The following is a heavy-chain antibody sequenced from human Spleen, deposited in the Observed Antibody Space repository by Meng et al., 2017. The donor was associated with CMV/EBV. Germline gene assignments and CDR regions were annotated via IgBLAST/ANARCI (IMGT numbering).Heavy chain of an antibody. Sequence: CTGSGGSISSSSYYWGWIRQPPGKGLEWIGSIYYSGSTYYNPSLKSRVTISVDTSKNQFSLKLSSVTAADTAVYYCARGIVVVPAAIIWGQGTLVTVSS. CDR2: IYYSGST. V-gene: IGHV4-39*01. CDR3: ARGIVVVPAAII. D-gene: IGHD2-2*01. J-gene: IGHJ4*02. CDR1: GGSISSSSYY.